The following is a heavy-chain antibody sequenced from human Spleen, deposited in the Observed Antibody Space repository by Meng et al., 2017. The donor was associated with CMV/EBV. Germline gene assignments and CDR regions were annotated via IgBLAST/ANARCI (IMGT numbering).Heavy chain of an antibody. Sequence: CCVSGGSFSVSSCRWIRQPPGRGLGWIGQLNHSGYTNYNPSFESRVAMSVDTSRKQFSLRLTSVTAADTAVYYCARCTSGSSTFDFWGRGTLVTVSS. CDR1: GGSFSVSS. CDR3: ARCTSGSSTFDF. CDR2: LNHSGYT. D-gene: IGHD3-10*01. V-gene: IGHV4-34*01. J-gene: IGHJ4*02.